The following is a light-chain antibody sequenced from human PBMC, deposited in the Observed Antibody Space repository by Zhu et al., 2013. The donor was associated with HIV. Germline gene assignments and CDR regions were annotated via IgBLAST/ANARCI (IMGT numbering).Light chain of an antibody. CDR3: QQRSNWPF. Sequence: EVVLTQSPGTLSLSPGERATLSCRASHTVASSYLAWYQQKPGQAPRLLIYATSSRATGIPDRFSGSGSGTDFTLTVSSLEPEDFAVYYCQQRSNWPFFGPGTKVDIK. J-gene: IGKJ3*01. CDR2: ATS. V-gene: IGKV3D-20*02. CDR1: HTVASSY.